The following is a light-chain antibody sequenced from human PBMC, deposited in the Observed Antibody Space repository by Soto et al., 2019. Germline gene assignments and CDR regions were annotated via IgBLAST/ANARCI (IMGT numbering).Light chain of an antibody. CDR2: GAS. J-gene: IGKJ5*01. V-gene: IGKV3-15*01. CDR3: QQYNSYSIT. Sequence: EIVLTQSPATLSVSLGDSATLSCRASQSVSLSLAWYQMRPGQPPRLLIYGASTRATDIPARFSGSGSGTDFTLTISSLQSDDFATYYCQQYNSYSITFGQGTRLEIK. CDR1: QSVSLS.